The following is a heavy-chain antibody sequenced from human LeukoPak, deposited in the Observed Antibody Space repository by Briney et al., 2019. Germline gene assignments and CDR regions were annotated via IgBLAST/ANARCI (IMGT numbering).Heavy chain of an antibody. J-gene: IGHJ6*03. CDR1: GFTFNYYG. CDR3: AKCEARYCSNGVCYYYYYMDV. V-gene: IGHV3-23*01. D-gene: IGHD2-8*01. Sequence: PGGSLRLSCAASGFTFNYYGMHWVRQAPGKGLEWVSAISGTGDSTYYADSVKGRFTLSRDNSKNTLYLQMNSLRVEDTALYYCAKCEARYCSNGVCYYYYYMDVWGKGTTVTVSS. CDR2: ISGTGDST.